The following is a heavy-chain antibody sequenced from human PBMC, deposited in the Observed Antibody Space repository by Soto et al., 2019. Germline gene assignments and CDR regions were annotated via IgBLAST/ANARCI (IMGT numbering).Heavy chain of an antibody. J-gene: IGHJ4*02. CDR2: ISYGGST. Sequence: QVQLQESGPGLVKPSQTLSLTCTVSGGSINSGGYCWSWIRQHPGKGLDWIGCISYGGSTSYNPSLKSRVNISVDTSKNQFSLKLTSVTGADTAVYYCSRGILVWGQGALITVSS. CDR3: SRGILV. D-gene: IGHD5-18*01. CDR1: GGSINSGGYC. V-gene: IGHV4-31*03.